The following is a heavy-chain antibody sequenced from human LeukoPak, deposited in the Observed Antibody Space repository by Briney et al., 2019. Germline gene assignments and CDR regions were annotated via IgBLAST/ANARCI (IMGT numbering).Heavy chain of an antibody. CDR3: ARHADSSGYYFFDF. J-gene: IGHJ4*02. D-gene: IGHD3-22*01. Sequence: SETLSLTCTVSGGSISSSNFYWGWIRQPPGKGLEWIGSMYHRGSTYYSPSLKSRVTISVDTSKNQFSLNLSSVTAADTAVYYCARHADSSGYYFFDFWGQGTLVTVSS. CDR1: GGSISSSNFY. V-gene: IGHV4-39*01. CDR2: MYHRGST.